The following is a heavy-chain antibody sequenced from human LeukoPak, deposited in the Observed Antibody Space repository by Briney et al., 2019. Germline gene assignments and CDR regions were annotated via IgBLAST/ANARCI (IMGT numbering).Heavy chain of an antibody. CDR3: ARWDCSSGTCYYLDY. D-gene: IGHD2-15*01. V-gene: IGHV4-59*01. J-gene: IGHJ4*02. CDR2: IYYTGKT. CDR1: GGSINNYY. Sequence: SETLSLTCSVSGGSINNYYWGWIRRPPGRGLEYIGHIYYTGKTDYNPSFKSRVTMSVDTSKNQLSWKLHFLTAADTAVYYCARWDCSSGTCYYLDYWGQGTLVIVSS.